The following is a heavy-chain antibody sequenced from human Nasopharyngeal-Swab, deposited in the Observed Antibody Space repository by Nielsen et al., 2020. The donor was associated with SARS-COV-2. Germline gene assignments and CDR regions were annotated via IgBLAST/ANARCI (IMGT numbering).Heavy chain of an antibody. Sequence: ASVKVSCKASGYTFTSYYMHWVRPAPGQGLEWLGIINTSGVRTTYAQKFQGRVTMTRDTSTSTVYMELSSLRSEYTAVYYCAIGGSSVATAMVPPFNYWGQGTLVTVSS. CDR2: INTSGVRT. CDR1: GYTFTSYY. CDR3: AIGGSSVATAMVPPFNY. J-gene: IGHJ4*02. D-gene: IGHD5-18*01. V-gene: IGHV1-46*01.